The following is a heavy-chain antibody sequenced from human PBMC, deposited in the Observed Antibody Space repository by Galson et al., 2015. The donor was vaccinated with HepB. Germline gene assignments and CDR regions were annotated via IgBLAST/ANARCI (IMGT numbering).Heavy chain of an antibody. D-gene: IGHD4-17*01. J-gene: IGHJ4*02. Sequence: SETLSLTCGVSGGAITSSNYCWGWIRQSPGMGLEWIGSTYYSGNTYYNPSLRSRVSISIDTSNNQFSLTLTSVTAADTALYYCARGNAWHYGDYDGWHPLDYWGQGTQVTVSS. CDR1: GGAITSSNYC. CDR2: TYYSGNT. V-gene: IGHV4-39*01. CDR3: ARGNAWHYGDYDGWHPLDY.